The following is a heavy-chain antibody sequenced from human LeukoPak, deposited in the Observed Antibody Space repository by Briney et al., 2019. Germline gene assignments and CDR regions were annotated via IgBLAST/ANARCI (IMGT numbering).Heavy chain of an antibody. V-gene: IGHV3-30*02. CDR1: GFMFSKNN. CDR2: IRDDGSYT. Sequence: PGGSLRLSCAASGFMFSKNNMHWVRQAPGKGPEWVAFIRDDGSYTVYADSVKGRFTISRDNSESRLYLQMHSLRANDTAVYYCAKVGSGYNYFDFWAQGTLVTVSS. CDR3: AKVGSGYNYFDF. J-gene: IGHJ4*02. D-gene: IGHD3-22*01.